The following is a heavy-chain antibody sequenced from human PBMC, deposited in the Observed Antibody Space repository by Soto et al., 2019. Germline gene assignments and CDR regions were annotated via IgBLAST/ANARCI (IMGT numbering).Heavy chain of an antibody. CDR3: ARDRGPGYCSGGSCYPGYYGMDV. Sequence: ASVKVSCKASGYTFTSYGISWVRQAPGQGLEWMGWISAYNGNTNYAQKLQGRVTMTTDTSTSTAYMELRSLRSDDTAVYDCARDRGPGYCSGGSCYPGYYGMDVWGQGTTVTVSS. CDR1: GYTFTSYG. D-gene: IGHD2-15*01. J-gene: IGHJ6*02. V-gene: IGHV1-18*01. CDR2: ISAYNGNT.